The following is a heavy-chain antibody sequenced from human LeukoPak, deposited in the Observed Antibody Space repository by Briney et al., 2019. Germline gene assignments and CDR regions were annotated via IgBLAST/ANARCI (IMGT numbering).Heavy chain of an antibody. CDR1: GYSFNSYW. D-gene: IGHD5-18*01. V-gene: IGHV5-51*01. Sequence: GESLKISCKGSGYSFNSYWIGWVSQMPGKGLEWMGIIYPGDSDTRYSPSFQGQVTISADKSISTAYLQWSSLKVSDSAMYYCANSQYSWNGFDIWGQGTMVIVSS. J-gene: IGHJ3*02. CDR2: IYPGDSDT. CDR3: ANSQYSWNGFDI.